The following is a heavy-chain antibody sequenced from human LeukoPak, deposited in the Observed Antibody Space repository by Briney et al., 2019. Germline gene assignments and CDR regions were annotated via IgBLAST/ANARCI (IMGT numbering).Heavy chain of an antibody. CDR3: ARTDYYYDEEWY. V-gene: IGHV4-39*01. CDR1: GGSISSSSYY. CDR2: IYYSGST. Sequence: SETLSLTCTVSGGSISSSSYYWGWIRQPPGKGLEWIGSIYYSGSTYYNPSLKSRVTISVDTSKNQFSLKLSSVTAADTAVYYCARTDYYYDEEWYWGQGTLVTVSS. D-gene: IGHD3-22*01. J-gene: IGHJ4*02.